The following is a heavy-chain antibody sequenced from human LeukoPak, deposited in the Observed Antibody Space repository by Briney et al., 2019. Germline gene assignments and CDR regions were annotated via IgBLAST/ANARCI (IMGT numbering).Heavy chain of an antibody. D-gene: IGHD3-9*01. CDR3: TRDLMDYDVSTGLHHYYMDV. V-gene: IGHV3-23*01. J-gene: IGHJ6*02. CDR2: ISGSGGST. Sequence: GGSLRLSCAASGFTFSSYAMSWVRQAPGKGLEWVSAISGSGGSTYYADSVKGRFTISRDNSKNTLYLQMNSLRAEDTAVYYCTRDLMDYDVSTGLHHYYMDVXXQGTTVTVSS. CDR1: GFTFSSYA.